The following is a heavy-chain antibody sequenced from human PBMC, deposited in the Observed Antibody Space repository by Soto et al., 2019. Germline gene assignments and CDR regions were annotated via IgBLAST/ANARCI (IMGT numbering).Heavy chain of an antibody. CDR2: INPNSGNI. Sequence: ASVKVSCKASGHTFTSYDINWVRQATGHGLEWMGWINPNSGNIGYAQKFQGRVTMTRDTAIRTAYMEVSRLRSDDTAVYYCARGRASGSYYLLDYWGQGTLVTVSS. CDR3: ARGRASGSYYLLDY. V-gene: IGHV1-8*01. J-gene: IGHJ4*02. CDR1: GHTFTSYD. D-gene: IGHD3-10*01.